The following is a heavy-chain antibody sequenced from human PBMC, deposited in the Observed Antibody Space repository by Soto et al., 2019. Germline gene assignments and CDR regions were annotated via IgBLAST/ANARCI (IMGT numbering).Heavy chain of an antibody. D-gene: IGHD2-21*02. CDR2: IGTAGDT. Sequence: PGGSLRLSCAASGFTFSSYDMHWVRQATGKGLEWVSAIGTAGDTYYPGSAKGRFTISRENAKNSLYLQMNSLRAGDTAVYYCARAPRGYGGDLVYGMDVWGQGTTVTVSS. J-gene: IGHJ6*02. CDR1: GFTFSSYD. CDR3: ARAPRGYGGDLVYGMDV. V-gene: IGHV3-13*01.